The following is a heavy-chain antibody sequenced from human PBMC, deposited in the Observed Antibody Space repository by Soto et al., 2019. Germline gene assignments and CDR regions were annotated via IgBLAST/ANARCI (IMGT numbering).Heavy chain of an antibody. CDR1: GGSISSGGYY. Sequence: PSETLSLTCTVSGGSISSGGYYWSWIRQHRGKGLGWIGYIYCSGSTYYNPSLKSRVTISVDTSKNQFSLKLSSVTAADTAVYYCARDSNHKSLAQWGPMVRGVITLRDGMDVWGQGTTVTVSS. CDR3: ARDSNHKSLAQWGPMVRGVITLRDGMDV. CDR2: IYCSGST. D-gene: IGHD3-10*01. V-gene: IGHV4-31*03. J-gene: IGHJ6*02.